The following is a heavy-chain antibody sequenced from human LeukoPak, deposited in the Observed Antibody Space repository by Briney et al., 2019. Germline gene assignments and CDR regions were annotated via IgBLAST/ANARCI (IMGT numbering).Heavy chain of an antibody. V-gene: IGHV4-38-2*02. CDR1: GYSISSGYY. CDR3: ARVHYYGSGSYLRLNWFDP. J-gene: IGHJ5*02. CDR2: IYHSGGT. D-gene: IGHD3-10*01. Sequence: SETLSLTCTVSGYSISSGYYWGWIRQPPGKGLEWIGSIYHSGGTYYNPSLKSRVTISVDTSKNQFSLKLSSVTAADTAVYYCARVHYYGSGSYLRLNWFDPWGQGTLVTVSS.